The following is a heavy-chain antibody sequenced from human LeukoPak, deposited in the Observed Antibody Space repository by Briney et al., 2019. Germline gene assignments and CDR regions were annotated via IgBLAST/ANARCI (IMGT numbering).Heavy chain of an antibody. Sequence: GGSLRLTCAASGFTFSSYEMNWVRQAPGKGLQWLSYISNTGSSIYDADSLKGRFTISRDNAKNSVYLQMNSLRDEDTAVYYCARGGSGDYWGQGTLVTVSS. J-gene: IGHJ4*02. V-gene: IGHV3-48*03. CDR2: ISNTGSSI. CDR3: ARGGSGDY. D-gene: IGHD2-15*01. CDR1: GFTFSSYE.